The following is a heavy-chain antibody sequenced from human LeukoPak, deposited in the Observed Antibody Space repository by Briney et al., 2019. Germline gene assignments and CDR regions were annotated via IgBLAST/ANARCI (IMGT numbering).Heavy chain of an antibody. V-gene: IGHV3-23*01. D-gene: IGHD3-10*01. CDR3: AKTRDYGSGSYYSPQFDY. J-gene: IGHJ4*02. Sequence: GGSLRLSCAASGYTFISYAMSWVRQAPGKGLEWVSAIGGSGGSTYYADSVKGRFTISRDNSKNTLYLQMNSLRAEDSAVYYCAKTRDYGSGSYYSPQFDYWGQGTLVTVSS. CDR2: IGGSGGST. CDR1: GYTFISYA.